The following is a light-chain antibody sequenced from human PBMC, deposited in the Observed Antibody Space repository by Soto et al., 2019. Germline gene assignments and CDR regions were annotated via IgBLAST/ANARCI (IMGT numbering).Light chain of an antibody. CDR3: NSYTKTNTWV. Sequence: QSVLTQPASVSGSPGQSITISCTGTSSDVADYKYVSWYQQHPGKAPKLMIYEVSNRPSGVSNRFSGSKSDNAASLTISGLQAEDEADYYCNSYTKTNTWVFGTGTKVTVL. CDR2: EVS. CDR1: SSDVADYKY. V-gene: IGLV2-14*01. J-gene: IGLJ1*01.